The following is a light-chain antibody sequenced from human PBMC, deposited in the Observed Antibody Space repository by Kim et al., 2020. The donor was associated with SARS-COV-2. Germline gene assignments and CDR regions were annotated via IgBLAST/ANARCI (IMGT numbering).Light chain of an antibody. V-gene: IGKV3-20*01. J-gene: IGKJ1*01. Sequence: SPGESATLSCRASQTVSSNSLAWFQQKPGQAPRLLIYGASIRATGIPDRFSGSGSGTDFTLTIGTLEPEDFAVYYCQQYGSFPRTFGQGTKVDIK. CDR1: QTVSSNS. CDR3: QQYGSFPRT. CDR2: GAS.